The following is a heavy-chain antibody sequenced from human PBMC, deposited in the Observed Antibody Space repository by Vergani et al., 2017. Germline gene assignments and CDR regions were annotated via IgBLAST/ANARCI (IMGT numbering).Heavy chain of an antibody. Sequence: VQLVPSGSEVRKPGASVKVSCQVSGYSLNELTIHWVRQAPGKGLEWMGGFYPAQGEVTFAHHIQGRVTMIEDRSTETAYMELSSLRPEDKALYYCSIVTGYYGSGGYYLDYWGQGTLVTVSS. V-gene: IGHV1-24*01. CDR3: SIVTGYYGSGGYYLDY. J-gene: IGHJ4*02. CDR2: FYPAQGEV. D-gene: IGHD3-22*01. CDR1: GYSLNELT.